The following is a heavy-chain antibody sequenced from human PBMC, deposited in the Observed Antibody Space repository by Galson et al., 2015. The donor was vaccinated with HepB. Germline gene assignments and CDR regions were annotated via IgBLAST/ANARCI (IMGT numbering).Heavy chain of an antibody. CDR1: GFTFSSYW. CDR3: ASIYDSSGYYSELFDY. J-gene: IGHJ4*02. Sequence: SLRLSCAASGFTFSSYWMSWVRQAPGKGLEWVANIKQDGSEKYYVDSVKGRFTISRDNAKNSLYLQMNSLRAEDTAVYYCASIYDSSGYYSELFDYWGQGTLVTVSS. D-gene: IGHD3-22*01. V-gene: IGHV3-7*03. CDR2: IKQDGSEK.